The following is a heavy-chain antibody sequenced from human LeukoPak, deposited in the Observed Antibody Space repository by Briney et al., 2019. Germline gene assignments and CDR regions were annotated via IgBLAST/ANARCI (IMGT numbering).Heavy chain of an antibody. J-gene: IGHJ4*02. CDR2: INHSGSA. Sequence: TSETLSLTCAVYGGSFSGYYWSWIRQPPGKGLEWIGEINHSGSANYNPSLKSRVTISVDTSKNQFSLKLSSVTAADTAVYYCARGRILLGYCSSTSCSFFDHWGQGTLVTVSS. CDR3: ARGRILLGYCSSTSCSFFDH. D-gene: IGHD2-2*01. CDR1: GGSFSGYY. V-gene: IGHV4-34*01.